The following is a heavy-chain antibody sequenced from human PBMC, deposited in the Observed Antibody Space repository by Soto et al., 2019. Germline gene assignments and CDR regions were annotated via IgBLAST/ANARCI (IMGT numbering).Heavy chain of an antibody. CDR2: IYYSGST. D-gene: IGHD3-22*01. V-gene: IGHV4-31*03. CDR1: GGSISSGGYY. J-gene: IGHJ3*02. CDR3: ARAATMIVVVKDAFDI. Sequence: QVQLQESGPGLVKPSQTLSLTCTVSGGSISSGGYYWSWIRQHPGKGLEWIGYIYYSGSTYYNPSLQSRVTISVDTSKNQFSLKMSSVTAADTAVYYCARAATMIVVVKDAFDIWGQGTMVTVSS.